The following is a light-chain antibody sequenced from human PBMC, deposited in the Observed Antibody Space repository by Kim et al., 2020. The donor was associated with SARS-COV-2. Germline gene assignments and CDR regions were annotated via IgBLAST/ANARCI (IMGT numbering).Light chain of an antibody. CDR1: QSLTSNS. V-gene: IGKV3-20*01. CDR3: QQYDGSAT. J-gene: IGKJ5*01. CDR2: AAS. Sequence: PGERATLSCRTSQSLTSNSLAWYQQRPGQAPRPLIYAASSRAPGIPDRFRGSGSGTDFTLTISRLEPEDFALYYCQQYDGSATFGQGTRLEI.